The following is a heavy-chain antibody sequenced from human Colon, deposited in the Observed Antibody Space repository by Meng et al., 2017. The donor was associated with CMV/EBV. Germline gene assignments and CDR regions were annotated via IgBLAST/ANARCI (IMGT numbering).Heavy chain of an antibody. V-gene: IGHV3-23*03. CDR3: AKAGNGMVRGGGRYYYGMDV. J-gene: IGHJ6*02. D-gene: IGHD3-10*01. CDR2: IYGSGRSS. Sequence: GESLKISCTASGFTFDGYAMSWVRQAPGKGLEWVSVIYGSGRSSSSADSVKGRFSISRDNSKNTLYLQMSSLRAEDTAVYYCAKAGNGMVRGGGRYYYGMDVWGQGTTVTVSS. CDR1: GFTFDGYA.